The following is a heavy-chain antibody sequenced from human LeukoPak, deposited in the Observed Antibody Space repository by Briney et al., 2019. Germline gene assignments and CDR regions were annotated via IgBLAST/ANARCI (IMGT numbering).Heavy chain of an antibody. V-gene: IGHV3-74*01. D-gene: IGHD5-18*01. CDR3: ARNGRMNVDTAMVHIDY. CDR1: GFTFSSYW. CDR2: INSDGSST. J-gene: IGHJ4*01. Sequence: GGSLRLSCAASGFTFSSYWMHWVRQAPGKGLEWVSRINSDGSSTSYADSVKGRFTISRDNAKNTLYLQMNSLRAEDTAVYYSARNGRMNVDTAMVHIDYWGQGTLVTVSS.